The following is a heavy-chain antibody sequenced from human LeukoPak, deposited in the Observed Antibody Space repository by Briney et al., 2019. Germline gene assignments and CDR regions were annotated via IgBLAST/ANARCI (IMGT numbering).Heavy chain of an antibody. CDR2: IYTSGST. D-gene: IGHD3-3*01. CDR3: ARATIFGVGAPASPYAFDI. J-gene: IGHJ3*02. CDR1: GGSISSGSYY. V-gene: IGHV4-61*02. Sequence: SETLSLTCTVSGGSISSGSYYWSWIWQPAGKGLEWIGRIYTSGSTNYNPSLKSRVTISVDTSKNQFSLKLSSVTAADTAVYYCARATIFGVGAPASPYAFDIWGQGTMVTVSS.